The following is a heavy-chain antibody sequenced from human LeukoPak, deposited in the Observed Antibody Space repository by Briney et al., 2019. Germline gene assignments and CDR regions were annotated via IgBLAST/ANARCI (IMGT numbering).Heavy chain of an antibody. CDR1: GFTFISYA. Sequence: GGSLRLSCAASGFTFISYAMTWVRQAPGKGLEWVSAISGSGVSANYVDSVKGRFTISRDNSKNTLYLQMNSLRAEDTAVYYCARDRLDYVIDYWGQGTLVTVSS. D-gene: IGHD4-17*01. CDR2: ISGSGVSA. J-gene: IGHJ4*02. CDR3: ARDRLDYVIDY. V-gene: IGHV3-23*01.